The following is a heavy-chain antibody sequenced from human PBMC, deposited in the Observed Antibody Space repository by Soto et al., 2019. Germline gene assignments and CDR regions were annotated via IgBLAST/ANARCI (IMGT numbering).Heavy chain of an antibody. Sequence: PSETLSLTCAVYGGSFSGYYWSWIRQPPGKGLEWIGEINHSGSTNYNPSLKSRVTISVDTSKNQFSLKLSSVTAADTAVYYCARGVARNYYDSSGHGRWFDPWGQGTLVTVSS. CDR3: ARGVARNYYDSSGHGRWFDP. CDR1: GGSFSGYY. D-gene: IGHD3-22*01. J-gene: IGHJ5*02. V-gene: IGHV4-34*01. CDR2: INHSGST.